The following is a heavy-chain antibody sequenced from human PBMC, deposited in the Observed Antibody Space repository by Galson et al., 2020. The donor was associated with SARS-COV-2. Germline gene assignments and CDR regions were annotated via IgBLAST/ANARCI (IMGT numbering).Heavy chain of an antibody. CDR1: GLTFSSYG. V-gene: IGHV3-30*18. CDR2: IADDGYNK. Sequence: GGSLRLSCEASGLTFSSYGMHWVRQAPGKGLEWVAVIADDGYNKYFADSVRGRFSISRDNSKNTVYLQMNSLRAEDTAVYYCAKPTSRWDCYSYYGMDVWGQGTTVTVSS. D-gene: IGHD6-13*01. CDR3: AKPTSRWDCYSYYGMDV. J-gene: IGHJ6*02.